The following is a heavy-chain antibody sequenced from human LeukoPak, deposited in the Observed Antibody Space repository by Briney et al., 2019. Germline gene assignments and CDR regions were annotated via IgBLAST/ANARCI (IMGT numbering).Heavy chain of an antibody. V-gene: IGHV3-23*01. CDR3: AKRGVVIRVILVGFHKEAYYFDS. Sequence: GGSLRLSCAVSGITLSNYGMSWVRQAPGKGLEWVAGISGSGGSTNYADSVKGRFTISRDNRKNTLYLQMNSLRAEGTAVYFCAKRGVVIRVILVGFHKEAYYFDSWGQGALVTVSS. CDR1: GITLSNYG. J-gene: IGHJ4*02. CDR2: ISGSGGST. D-gene: IGHD3-22*01.